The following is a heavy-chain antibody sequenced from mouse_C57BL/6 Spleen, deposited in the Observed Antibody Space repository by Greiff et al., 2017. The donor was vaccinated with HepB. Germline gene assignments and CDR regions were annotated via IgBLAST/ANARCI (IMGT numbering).Heavy chain of an antibody. J-gene: IGHJ4*01. Sequence: VQLVESGAELVRPGTSVKVSCKASGYAFTNYLIEWVKQRPGQGLEWIGVINPGSGGTNYNEKFKGKATLTADKSSSTAYMQLSSLTSEDSAVYFCAGGFYDGSDYAMDYWGQGTSVTVSS. CDR2: INPGSGGT. CDR1: GYAFTNYL. V-gene: IGHV1-54*01. D-gene: IGHD2-3*01. CDR3: AGGFYDGSDYAMDY.